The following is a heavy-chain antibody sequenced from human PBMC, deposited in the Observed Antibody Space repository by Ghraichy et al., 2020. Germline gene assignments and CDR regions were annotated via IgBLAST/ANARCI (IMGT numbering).Heavy chain of an antibody. CDR2: VVGNGGFT. CDR3: AKDSFGELLSPSFDY. D-gene: IGHD3-10*01. V-gene: IGHV3-23*01. CDR1: GFTFRSYG. J-gene: IGHJ4*02. Sequence: GGSLRLSCAASGFTFRSYGMSWVPQAPGKGLEWVSAVVGNGGFTYYADSVKGRFTISRDNSKNTLSLQMNSLRAEDTAVYYCAKDSFGELLSPSFDYWGQGTLVTVSS.